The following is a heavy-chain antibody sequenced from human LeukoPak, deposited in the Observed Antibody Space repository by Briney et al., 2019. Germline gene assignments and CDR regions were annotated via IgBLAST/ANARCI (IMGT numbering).Heavy chain of an antibody. CDR3: AREHSGGGNYYDSSGYYRSFDY. D-gene: IGHD3-22*01. Sequence: GGSLRLSCAASGFTFINYAMNWVRQAPGKGLEWVSALSFSGLTTYYADSVRGRFTISRDNSKSTLYLQMSSLRVEDTAVYYCAREHSGGGNYYDSSGYYRSFDYWGQGTPVTVSS. J-gene: IGHJ4*02. V-gene: IGHV3-23*01. CDR1: GFTFINYA. CDR2: LSFSGLTT.